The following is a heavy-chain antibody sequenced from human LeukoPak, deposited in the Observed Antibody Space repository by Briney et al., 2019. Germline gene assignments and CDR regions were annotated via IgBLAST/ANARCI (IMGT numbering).Heavy chain of an antibody. CDR2: IWYDGSNK. CDR1: GFTFSSYG. J-gene: IGHJ5*02. V-gene: IGHV3-33*01. CDR3: ARDRRDSGSYYGWFDP. Sequence: GGPLRLSCAASGFTFSSYGMHWVRQAPGKGLEGVADIWYDGSNKYYEDSVKGRFTISRDNSKNTLYLQMNSLRAEDTAVYYCARDRRDSGSYYGWFDPWGQGTLVTVSS. D-gene: IGHD1-26*01.